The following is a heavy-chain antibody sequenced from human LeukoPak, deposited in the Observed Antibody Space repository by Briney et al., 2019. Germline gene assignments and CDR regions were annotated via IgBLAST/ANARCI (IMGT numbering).Heavy chain of an antibody. J-gene: IGHJ5*02. CDR3: ARHNPLTYYDFWSGPINWFDP. CDR2: IYHSGST. Sequence: SETLSLTCAVSGYSISSGYYWGWIRQPPGKGLEWIGSIYHSGSTSYNPSLKRRVTISVETSKNQFSLKLSSVTAADTAVYYCARHNPLTYYDFWSGPINWFDPWGQGTLVTVSS. V-gene: IGHV4-38-2*01. CDR1: GYSISSGYY. D-gene: IGHD3-3*01.